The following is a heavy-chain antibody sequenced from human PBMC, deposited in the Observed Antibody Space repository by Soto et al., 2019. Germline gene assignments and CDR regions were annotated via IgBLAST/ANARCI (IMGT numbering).Heavy chain of an antibody. Sequence: GGSLRLSCVASGFILSGYDMHWVRQATGEGLEWVSAIGTAGDPYYSGSVKGRCTISRGNAENSVYHQMNNLRAGDTPVYYCGTAGYGSSGYYIYAMDDWGPGTTVTVSS. CDR1: GFILSGYD. CDR2: IGTAGDP. CDR3: GTAGYGSSGYYIYAMDD. D-gene: IGHD3-22*01. V-gene: IGHV3-13*05. J-gene: IGHJ6*02.